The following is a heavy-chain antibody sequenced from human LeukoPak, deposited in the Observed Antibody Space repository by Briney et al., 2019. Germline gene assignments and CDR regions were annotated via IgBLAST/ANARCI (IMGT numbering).Heavy chain of an antibody. V-gene: IGHV4-39*01. CDR3: ARLNRDVLLWFGAWGFDP. CDR2: IYYSGST. CDR1: GGSISSSSYY. Sequence: PSETLSLTCTVSGGSISSSSYYWGWIRQPPGTGLEWIGSIYYSGSTYYNPSLKSRVTISVDTSKNQFSLKLSSVTAADTAVYYCARLNRDVLLWFGAWGFDPWGQGALVTVSS. J-gene: IGHJ5*02. D-gene: IGHD3-10*01.